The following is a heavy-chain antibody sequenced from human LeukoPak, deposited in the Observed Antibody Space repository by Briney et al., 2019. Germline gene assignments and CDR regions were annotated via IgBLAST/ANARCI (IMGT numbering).Heavy chain of an antibody. CDR1: GFTFSDYY. D-gene: IGHD5-12*01. CDR2: ISSSGSTI. J-gene: IGHJ6*02. V-gene: IGHV3-11*01. Sequence: GGSLRLSCAASGFTFSDYYMSWIRQAPGKGLEWVSYISSSGSTIYYAGSVKGRFTISRDNAKNSLYLQMNSLRAEDTAVYYCARDPQGVATEYYYGMDVWGQGTTVTVSS. CDR3: ARDPQGVATEYYYGMDV.